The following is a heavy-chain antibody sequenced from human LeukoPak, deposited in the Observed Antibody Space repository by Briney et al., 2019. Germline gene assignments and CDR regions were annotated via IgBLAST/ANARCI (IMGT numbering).Heavy chain of an antibody. CDR3: AKDFYYYGMDV. CDR2: ISYDGSNK. J-gene: IGHJ6*02. Sequence: GGSLRLFCAASGFTFSSYGMHWDRQAPGKGLEWVAVISYDGSNKYYADSVKGRFTISRDNSKNTLYLQMNSLRAEDTAVYYCAKDFYYYGMDVWGQGTMVTVSS. CDR1: GFTFSSYG. V-gene: IGHV3-30*18.